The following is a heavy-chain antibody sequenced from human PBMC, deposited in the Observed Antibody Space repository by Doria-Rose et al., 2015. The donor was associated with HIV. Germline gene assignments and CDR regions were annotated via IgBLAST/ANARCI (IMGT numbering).Heavy chain of an antibody. CDR2: IKSEREGGTT. J-gene: IGHJ6*03. Sequence: EVQLVESGGGLVKPGGSLRLSCAGSGFTYSNAWMNWVRQAPGKGLERVARIKSEREGGTTDYAAPVKGRFSISRDDSKKTLYLQMNSLKTEDTALYYCASSGGRGVTGFYYYYYMDVWGKGTTVIVSS. CDR3: ASSGGRGVTGFYYYYYMDV. D-gene: IGHD3-10*01. V-gene: IGHV3-15*07. CDR1: GFTYSNAW.